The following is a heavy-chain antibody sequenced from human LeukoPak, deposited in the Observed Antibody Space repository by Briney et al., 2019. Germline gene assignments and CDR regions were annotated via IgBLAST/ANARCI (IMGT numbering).Heavy chain of an antibody. D-gene: IGHD3-10*01. Sequence: SGGSLRLSCAASGFTFGRYAMSWVRQAPGKGLEWVSSISGSGGSTYYADSVKGRFTISRDKSKNTLYLQMSSLRAEDTAVYYCAKDWSWDDLVRGGYDAFDIWGQGTMVTVSS. CDR3: AKDWSWDDLVRGGYDAFDI. CDR1: GFTFGRYA. V-gene: IGHV3-23*01. CDR2: ISGSGGST. J-gene: IGHJ3*02.